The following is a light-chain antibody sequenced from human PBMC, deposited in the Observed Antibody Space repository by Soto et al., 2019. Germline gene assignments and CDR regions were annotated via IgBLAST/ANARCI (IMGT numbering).Light chain of an antibody. Sequence: EIVLTQSPATLSLSPGERATLSCRASQSVSSYLAWYQQKPGQAPRLLIYDASNRATGIPARFSGSGSGTQYPLTISSLEPEDFAIYYCQQPSNWLYTFGQGTKLEIK. J-gene: IGKJ2*01. CDR3: QQPSNWLYT. V-gene: IGKV3-11*01. CDR1: QSVSSY. CDR2: DAS.